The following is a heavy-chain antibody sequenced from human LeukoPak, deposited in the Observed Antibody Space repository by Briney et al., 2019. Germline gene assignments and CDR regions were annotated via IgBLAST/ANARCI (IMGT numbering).Heavy chain of an antibody. CDR1: GYTFTCYY. CDR2: INPNSGGT. J-gene: IGHJ4*02. Sequence: ASVKVSCKASGYTFTCYYMHWVRQAPGQGLEWMGWINPNSGGTNYAQKFQGRVTMTRDTSISTAYMELSRLRSDDTAVYYCARVQVGATSDLDYWGQGTLVTVSS. V-gene: IGHV1-2*02. CDR3: ARVQVGATSDLDY. D-gene: IGHD1-26*01.